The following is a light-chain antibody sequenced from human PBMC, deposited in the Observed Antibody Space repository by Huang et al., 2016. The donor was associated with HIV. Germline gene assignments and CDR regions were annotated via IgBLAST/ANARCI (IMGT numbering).Light chain of an antibody. CDR1: QSVSSKY. CDR3: QLYDYSQWT. Sequence: EIVLTQSPGTLSLSPGERATLSRRASQSVSSKYLAWYQQKPGQAPRLLIYGASIRATGIADRCSGSVSGTDSILTISRLEPEDSAVYYCQLYDYSQWTFGQGTKVEIK. V-gene: IGKV3-20*01. CDR2: GAS. J-gene: IGKJ1*01.